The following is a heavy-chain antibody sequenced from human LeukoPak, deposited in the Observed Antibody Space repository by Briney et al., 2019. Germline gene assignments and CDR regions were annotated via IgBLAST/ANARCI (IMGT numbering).Heavy chain of an antibody. CDR1: XXTFSSYA. CDR2: ISGSGGST. Sequence: GGSLXLSXXXXXXTFSSYAMTWVRQAPGKGLEWVSGISGSGGSTYYADSVKGRFTISRDNSENTLYLQMNSLRGEDTAVYHCAKAGGYYYFDYWGQGTLVTVSS. V-gene: IGHV3-23*01. CDR3: AKAGGYYYFDY. D-gene: IGHD3-22*01. J-gene: IGHJ4*02.